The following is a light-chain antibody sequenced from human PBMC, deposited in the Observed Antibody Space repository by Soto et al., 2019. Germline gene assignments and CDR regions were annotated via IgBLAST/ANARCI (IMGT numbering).Light chain of an antibody. CDR2: GAS. CDR3: QQYNNWPPWT. Sequence: EIVMTQSPATLSVSPGERATLSCRASQSVSSNLAWYQQKPGQAPRLLIYGASTRATGIPARFSGSGSGTEFTLTISSLQSEDVAVYYWQQYNNWPPWTFGQGTKLEIK. V-gene: IGKV3-15*01. CDR1: QSVSSN. J-gene: IGKJ2*02.